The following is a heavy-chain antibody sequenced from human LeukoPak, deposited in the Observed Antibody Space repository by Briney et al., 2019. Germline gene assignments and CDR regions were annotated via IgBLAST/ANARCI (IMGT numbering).Heavy chain of an antibody. CDR2: ISGSGCST. CDR3: AKALITMVQNTRFDY. J-gene: IGHJ4*02. Sequence: GGSLRRSWGDCGVKGRSVAMGGGRKNKRKRLEWVSAISGSGCSTYYAASVKGRFTITRDNSKNTLYLQMNSLRAEDTAVYYCAKALITMVQNTRFDYWGQGTLVTVSS. CDR1: GVKGRSVA. V-gene: IGHV3-23*01. D-gene: IGHD3-10*01.